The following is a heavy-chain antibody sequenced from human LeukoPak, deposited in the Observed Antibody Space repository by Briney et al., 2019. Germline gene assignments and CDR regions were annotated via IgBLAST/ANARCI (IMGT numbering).Heavy chain of an antibody. CDR3: ARVYCSGGSCYSRGYFDY. D-gene: IGHD2-15*01. V-gene: IGHV1-69*13. CDR2: IIPIFGTA. CDR1: GGTFSSYA. Sequence: ASVKVSCKASGGTFSSYAISWVRQAPGQGLEWMGGIIPIFGTANYAQKFQGRVTITADESTSTAYMELSSLRSEDTAVYYCARVYCSGGSCYSRGYFDYWGQGTLVTVSS. J-gene: IGHJ4*02.